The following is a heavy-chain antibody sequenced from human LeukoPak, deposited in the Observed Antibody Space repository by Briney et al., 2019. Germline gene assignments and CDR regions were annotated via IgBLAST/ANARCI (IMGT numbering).Heavy chain of an antibody. CDR3: ATDRDNSDWQKRFDS. D-gene: IGHD2-21*02. CDR1: GFTFSTYW. J-gene: IGHJ4*02. V-gene: IGHV3-7*01. Sequence: RGSLRLSCAASGFTFSTYWMNWYRQAPGKGLEWVGNINQDASEINYVDSVRGRFTISRDSAKNSLHLQMNSLRAEDTAVYYCATDRDNSDWQKRFDSWGQGTLVTVSS. CDR2: INQDASEI.